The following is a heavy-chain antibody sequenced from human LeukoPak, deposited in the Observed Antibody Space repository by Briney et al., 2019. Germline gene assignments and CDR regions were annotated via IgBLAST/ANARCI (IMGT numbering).Heavy chain of an antibody. Sequence: SETLSLTCTVSGGSISSYYWSWIRQPPGKGLEWIGYIYYTGSTNYNPSLKSRVTISVDRSKNQLSLKLRSVTAADTAVYYCARGSLTYYFDSSGYSLWPRSPEYGMDVWGQGTTVTVSS. CDR1: GGSISSYY. J-gene: IGHJ6*02. V-gene: IGHV4-59*01. D-gene: IGHD3-22*01. CDR2: IYYTGST. CDR3: ARGSLTYYFDSSGYSLWPRSPEYGMDV.